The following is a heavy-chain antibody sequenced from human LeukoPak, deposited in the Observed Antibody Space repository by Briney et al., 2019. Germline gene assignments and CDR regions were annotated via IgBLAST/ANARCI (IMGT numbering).Heavy chain of an antibody. CDR3: ARKVVGYDTPGFDY. Sequence: GRSLRLSCAASGFTFSSYAMHWVRQAPGKGLEWVAVISYDGSNKYYADSVKGRFTISRDNSKNTLYLQMNSLRAEDTAVYYCARKVVGYDTPGFDYWGQGTLVTVSS. CDR2: ISYDGSNK. CDR1: GFTFSSYA. J-gene: IGHJ4*02. D-gene: IGHD2-2*03. V-gene: IGHV3-30-3*01.